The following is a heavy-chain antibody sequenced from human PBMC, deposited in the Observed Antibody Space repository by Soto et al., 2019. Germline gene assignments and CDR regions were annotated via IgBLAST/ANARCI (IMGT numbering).Heavy chain of an antibody. J-gene: IGHJ4*02. V-gene: IGHV1-3*01. CDR3: ARVKGYSSSSGRWDY. CDR1: GYTLTSYA. Sequence: ASVKVSCKASGYTLTSYAMHWVRQAPGQRLEWMGWINAGNGNTKYSQKFQGRVTITRDTSASTAYMELSSLRSEDTAVYYCARVKGYSSSSGRWDYWGQGTLVTVSS. D-gene: IGHD6-6*01. CDR2: INAGNGNT.